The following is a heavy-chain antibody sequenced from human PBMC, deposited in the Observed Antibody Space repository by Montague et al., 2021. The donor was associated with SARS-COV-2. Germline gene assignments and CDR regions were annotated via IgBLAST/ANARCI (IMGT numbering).Heavy chain of an antibody. CDR3: ARGEWLRGGMDV. J-gene: IGHJ6*02. D-gene: IGHD5-12*01. V-gene: IGHV4-59*13. CDR2: VFDSGST. CDR1: GGSISSYY. Sequence: SETLSLTCTVSGGSISSYYWSWIRQPPGNGLEWIGHVFDSGSTNYNPSLKSRVTISVDTSKNQFSLKLSSVIAADTAVYYCARGEWLRGGMDVWGQGTTVTVSS.